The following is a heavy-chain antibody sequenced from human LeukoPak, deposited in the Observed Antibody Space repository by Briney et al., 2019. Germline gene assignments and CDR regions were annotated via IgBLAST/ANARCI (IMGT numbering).Heavy chain of an antibody. J-gene: IGHJ4*02. CDR2: ISGSGGST. Sequence: GGSLRLSCAASGFAFSSYAMSWVRQAPGKGLEWVSAISGSGGSTYYADSVKGRFTISRDNSKNTLYLQMNSLRAEDTAVYYCAKSVQLELQPPYYFDYWGQGTLVTVSS. D-gene: IGHD1-1*01. V-gene: IGHV3-23*01. CDR1: GFAFSSYA. CDR3: AKSVQLELQPPYYFDY.